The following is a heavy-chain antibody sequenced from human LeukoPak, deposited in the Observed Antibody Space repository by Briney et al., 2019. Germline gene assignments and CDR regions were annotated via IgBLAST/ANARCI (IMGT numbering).Heavy chain of an antibody. D-gene: IGHD3-22*01. CDR2: IKSKTDGGAT. CDR3: STSQGVVVIYYYGMDV. V-gene: IGHV3-15*01. J-gene: IGHJ6*02. CDR1: GFTFSSAW. Sequence: GGSLRLSCAASGFTFSSAWMSWVRQAPGKGLEWVARIKSKTDGGATDYAAPVKGRFTISRDDSENTLYLQMDSLKTEDTAVYYCSTSQGVVVIYYYGMDVWGQGTTVTVSS.